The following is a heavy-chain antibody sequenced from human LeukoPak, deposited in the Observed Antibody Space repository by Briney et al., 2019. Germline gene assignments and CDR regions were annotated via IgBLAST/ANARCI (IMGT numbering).Heavy chain of an antibody. Sequence: SETLSLTCTVSGGSISSYYWTWIRQSPGKGLEWIGSVYYSGSTYYNPSLKSRVSISVDTSKNQFSLKLSSVTAADTAVYYCATIRDTALRYWYFDLWGRGTLVTVSS. D-gene: IGHD5-18*01. CDR2: VYYSGST. V-gene: IGHV4-59*01. J-gene: IGHJ2*01. CDR1: GGSISSYY. CDR3: ATIRDTALRYWYFDL.